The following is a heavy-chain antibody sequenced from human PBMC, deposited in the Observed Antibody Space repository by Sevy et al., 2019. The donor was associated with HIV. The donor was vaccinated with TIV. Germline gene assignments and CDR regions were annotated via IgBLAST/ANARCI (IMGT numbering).Heavy chain of an antibody. CDR2: IRYDGSDK. Sequence: GGSLRLSCAASGFTFTNYGMHWVRQVPGKGLESVTFIRYDGSDKYYAASVKGRFTISRDDSKNTLYLQMDSLRPEDTAIYYCAKDLAGPGRRYFDSWGQGSLVTVSS. J-gene: IGHJ4*02. V-gene: IGHV3-30*02. D-gene: IGHD6-13*01. CDR3: AKDLAGPGRRYFDS. CDR1: GFTFTNYG.